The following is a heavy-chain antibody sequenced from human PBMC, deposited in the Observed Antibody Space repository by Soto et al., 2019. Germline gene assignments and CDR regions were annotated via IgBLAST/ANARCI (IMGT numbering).Heavy chain of an antibody. CDR1: GYTFTGYY. CDR2: INPNSGGT. J-gene: IGHJ3*02. D-gene: IGHD3-22*01. CDR3: AKDINSDYYDSGGYSSDAFDI. Sequence: ASVKVSCKASGYTFTGYYMHWVRQAPGQGLEWMGWINPNSGGTNYARKFQGWVTMTRDTSISTAYMELSRLRSDDTAVYYCAKDINSDYYDSGGYSSDAFDIWGQGTMVTVSS. V-gene: IGHV1-2*04.